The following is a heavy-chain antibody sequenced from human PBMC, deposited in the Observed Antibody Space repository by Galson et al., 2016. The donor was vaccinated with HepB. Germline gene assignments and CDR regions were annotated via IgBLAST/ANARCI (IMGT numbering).Heavy chain of an antibody. Sequence: LRLSCAVSGFTFEDYAMHWVRQAPGKGLEWVSGISWNSGTIGYADSVKGRFTISRDNARNSLYLQMNSLKVEDTALYFCARDCVGPLSVAGPSHWGQGTLVTVSS. CDR1: GFTFEDYA. CDR2: ISWNSGTI. D-gene: IGHD6-19*01. V-gene: IGHV3-9*01. CDR3: ARDCVGPLSVAGPSH. J-gene: IGHJ4*02.